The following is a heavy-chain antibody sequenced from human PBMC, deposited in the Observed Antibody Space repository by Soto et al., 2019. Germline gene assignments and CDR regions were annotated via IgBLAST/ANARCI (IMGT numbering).Heavy chain of an antibody. Sequence: GGSLRLSCAASGFTVSNNYMSWVRQAPGKGLEWVSVIYSGGSTYYIDSVKGRFTISRDNSKNMVYLQMNSLGAEDTAVYYCARDPWARGARKWGQGTLVTVSS. V-gene: IGHV3-66*01. CDR3: ARDPWARGARK. CDR2: IYSGGST. CDR1: GFTVSNNY. J-gene: IGHJ4*02. D-gene: IGHD1-26*01.